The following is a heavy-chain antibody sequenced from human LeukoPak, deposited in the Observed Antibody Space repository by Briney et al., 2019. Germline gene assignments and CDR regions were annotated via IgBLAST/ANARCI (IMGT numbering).Heavy chain of an antibody. V-gene: IGHV1-2*02. Sequence: ASVKVSCKASGYTFTGYYMHWVRQDPGQGLEWMGWINPNSGGTNYAQKFQGRVTMTRDTSISTAYMELSRLRSDDTAVYYCAREIGEDTAMVHPPYYYYYMDVWGKGTTVTVSS. CDR2: INPNSGGT. D-gene: IGHD5-18*01. CDR1: GYTFTGYY. J-gene: IGHJ6*03. CDR3: AREIGEDTAMVHPPYYYYYMDV.